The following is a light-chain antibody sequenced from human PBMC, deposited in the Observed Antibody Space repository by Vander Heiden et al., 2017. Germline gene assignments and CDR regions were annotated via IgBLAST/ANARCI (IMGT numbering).Light chain of an antibody. J-gene: IGLJ2*01. CDR2: DDS. CDR3: QVWDSSSDPVV. CDR1: NIGSKS. V-gene: IGLV3-21*02. Sequence: SYVLTQPPSVSVAPGQTAKITCGGNNIGSKSVHWYQQKPGQAPVLVVYDDSDRPSGIPGRFSGSNSGNTATLTNSRVEAGDEADYYCQVWDSSSDPVVFGGGTKLTVL.